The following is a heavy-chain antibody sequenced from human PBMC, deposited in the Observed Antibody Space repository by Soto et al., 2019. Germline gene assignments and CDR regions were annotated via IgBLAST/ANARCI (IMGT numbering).Heavy chain of an antibody. J-gene: IGHJ4*02. D-gene: IGHD6-19*01. V-gene: IGHV4-31*03. CDR1: GGSISTGGYY. CDR2: VYYTGST. Sequence: QVQLQESGPGLVKPSQTLSLTCTVSGGSISTGGYYWSWIRQHPGKGLEWIGYVYYTGSTYYDPSLKSRVTISVDTSKNQFSLKLSSVTAADTAVYYCARSSRPGGGRWLVEARGVFDYWGQGTLVTVSS. CDR3: ARSSRPGGGRWLVEARGVFDY.